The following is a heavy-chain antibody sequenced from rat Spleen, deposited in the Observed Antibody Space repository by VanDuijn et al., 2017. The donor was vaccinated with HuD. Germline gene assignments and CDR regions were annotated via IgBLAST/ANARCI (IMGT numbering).Heavy chain of an antibody. J-gene: IGHJ4*01. V-gene: IGHV5-25*01. Sequence: EVQLVESGGGLVQPGRSMKLSCAAAGFTFRNYDMAWVRQAPTKGLVWVASISTGGGNTYYRDSMKGRFTISRDNEKSTLYLQRYNLRSEDTATYYCARPYGGYTESESPYYVMDAWGQGASVTVSS. CDR1: GFTFRNYD. CDR2: ISTGGGNT. D-gene: IGHD1-11*01. CDR3: ARPYGGYTESESPYYVMDA.